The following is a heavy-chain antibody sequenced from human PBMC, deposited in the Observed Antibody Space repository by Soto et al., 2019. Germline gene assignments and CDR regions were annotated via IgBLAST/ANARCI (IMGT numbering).Heavy chain of an antibody. Sequence: VQLQESGPGLVKPSGTLSLTCAVSGASISSNNCWSWVRQPPGKGLERVGEIYHSGSTNYNLSPKSRVTISIDKSKNQLSLKLSSVTAADTAVYYCAISTVTEDYWGQGTLVTVSS. D-gene: IGHD4-17*01. CDR3: AISTVTEDY. CDR1: GASISSNNC. CDR2: IYHSGST. J-gene: IGHJ4*02. V-gene: IGHV4-4*02.